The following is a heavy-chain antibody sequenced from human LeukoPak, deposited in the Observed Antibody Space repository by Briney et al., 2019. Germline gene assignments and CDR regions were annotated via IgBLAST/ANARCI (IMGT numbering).Heavy chain of an antibody. D-gene: IGHD5-12*01. V-gene: IGHV3-23*01. CDR2: ITDNGGTS. CDR1: GFTFSSYG. CDR3: AKLDPHSGRAYDY. Sequence: GGSLRLSCAASGFTFSSYGMSWVRQAPGRGLEWVSTITDNGGTSYYADSVKGRFTISRDSSKNMLYLQMNSVRVEDTALYYCAKLDPHSGRAYDYLGQGTLVTVSS. J-gene: IGHJ4*02.